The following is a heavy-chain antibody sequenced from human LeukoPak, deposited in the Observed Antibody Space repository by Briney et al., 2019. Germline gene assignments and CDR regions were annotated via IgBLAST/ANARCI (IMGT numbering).Heavy chain of an antibody. V-gene: IGHV3-72*01. CDR3: ARDYNPEGSYYLAHYYYYMDV. J-gene: IGHJ6*03. Sequence: GGSLRLSCAASGFTFSDHYMDWVRQAPGKGLEWVGRTRNKANSYTTEYAASVKGRFTISRDDSKNSLYLQMNSLKTEDTAVYYCARDYNPEGSYYLAHYYYYMDVWGKGTTVTVSS. CDR2: TRNKANSYTT. CDR1: GFTFSDHY. D-gene: IGHD3-10*01.